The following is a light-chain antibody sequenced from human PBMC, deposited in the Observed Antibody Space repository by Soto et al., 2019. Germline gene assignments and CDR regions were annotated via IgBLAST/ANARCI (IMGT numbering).Light chain of an antibody. CDR1: SRDVGGYNF. CDR3: CSYAGSYTVL. J-gene: IGLJ2*01. CDR2: DVS. Sequence: QSALTQPRSVSGSPGQSVTISCTGTSRDVGGYNFVSWYQQHPGKAPKLMIYDVSKRPSGVPDRFSGSKSGNTASLTISGLQAEDEADYYCCSYAGSYTVLFGGGTKLTVL. V-gene: IGLV2-11*01.